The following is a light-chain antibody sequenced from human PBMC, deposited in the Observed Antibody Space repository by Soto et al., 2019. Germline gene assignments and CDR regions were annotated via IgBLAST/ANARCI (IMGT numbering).Light chain of an antibody. CDR3: QQYGSSPTT. CDR1: QSVSSN. J-gene: IGKJ1*01. Sequence: IVMTQTPATLSVSPGEIATFSCRTSQSVSSNLAWYQQKPGQAPRLLIYGASTRATGIPARFSGSGSGTDFTLTISRLEPEEFAVYYCQQYGSSPTTFGQGTKV. CDR2: GAS. V-gene: IGKV3-15*01.